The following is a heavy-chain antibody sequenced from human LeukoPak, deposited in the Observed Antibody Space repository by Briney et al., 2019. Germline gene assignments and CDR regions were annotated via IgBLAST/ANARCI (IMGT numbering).Heavy chain of an antibody. CDR3: AIQPWGSGNNWYFDL. CDR1: GYTFTGFY. J-gene: IGHJ2*01. CDR2: ISPNSGGT. D-gene: IGHD7-27*01. Sequence: ASVRVSCKPSGYTFTGFYIHWVRQAPGQGLEWTGWISPNSGGTDYAQRFQGRVTMTRDTSISTAYIELSSLRSDDTAVYYCAIQPWGSGNNWYFDLWGRGTLVTVSS. V-gene: IGHV1-2*02.